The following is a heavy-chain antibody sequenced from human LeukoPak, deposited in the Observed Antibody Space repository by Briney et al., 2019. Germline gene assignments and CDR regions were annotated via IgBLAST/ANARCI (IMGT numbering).Heavy chain of an antibody. J-gene: IGHJ4*02. Sequence: SETLSLTCTVSGGSISSYYWSWIRQPAGKGLEWIGRIYTSGSTNYNPSLKSRVTISVDTSKNQFSLKLSSVTAADTAVYYCARHKIRGRYSSGWYGEFDYWGQGTLVTVSS. V-gene: IGHV4-4*07. CDR2: IYTSGST. D-gene: IGHD6-19*01. CDR1: GGSISSYY. CDR3: ARHKIRGRYSSGWYGEFDY.